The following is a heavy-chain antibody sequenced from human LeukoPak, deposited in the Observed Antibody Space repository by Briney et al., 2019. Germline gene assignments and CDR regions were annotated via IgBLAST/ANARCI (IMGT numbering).Heavy chain of an antibody. D-gene: IGHD6-25*01. CDR2: IEQDGSKK. Sequence: PGGSLRLSCTASGFTSSSYWMAWVRQAPGKGLEWVAHIEQDGSKKEYVDSVKGRFTISRDKAKNSVYLDMISLRVEHTAVDYCTKWTAAQSESAYWGQGTL. CDR3: TKWTAAQSESAY. V-gene: IGHV3-7*01. CDR1: GFTSSSYW. J-gene: IGHJ4*01.